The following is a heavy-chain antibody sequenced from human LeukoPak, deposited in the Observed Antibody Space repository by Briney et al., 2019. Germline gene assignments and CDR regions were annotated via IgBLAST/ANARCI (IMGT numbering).Heavy chain of an antibody. J-gene: IGHJ4*02. Sequence: SETLSLTCAVSGVSFDDYYLSWVRQTPGKGLEWIGEINHSGYTNDNPSLKSRVTLSIDTSRKQFSLNLRSVTVADAGTYYCTRMTTGHDYWGQGTLVTVSS. D-gene: IGHD4-17*01. CDR2: INHSGYT. CDR3: TRMTTGHDY. CDR1: GVSFDDYY. V-gene: IGHV4-34*01.